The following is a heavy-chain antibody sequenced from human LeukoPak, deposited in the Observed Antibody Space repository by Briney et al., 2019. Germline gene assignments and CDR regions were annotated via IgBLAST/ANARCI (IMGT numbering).Heavy chain of an antibody. V-gene: IGHV3-23*01. CDR2: ISGSGGST. CDR3: AKDDLYSSGWYGTFDY. CDR1: GFTFSSYA. Sequence: GGSLRLSCAASGFTFSSYAMSWVRQAPGKGLEWVSAISGSGGSTYYADSVKGRFTISRDNSKNTLYLQMDSLRAEDTAVYYCAKDDLYSSGWYGTFDYWGQGTLVTVSS. J-gene: IGHJ4*02. D-gene: IGHD6-19*01.